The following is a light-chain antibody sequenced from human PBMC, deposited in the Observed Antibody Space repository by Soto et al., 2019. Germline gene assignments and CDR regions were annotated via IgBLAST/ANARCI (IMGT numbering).Light chain of an antibody. CDR3: HQFCGSPPSFT. Sequence: ESVLTQSPGTLSLSPGERATLSCRASQSVSSNSLAWYQQKPGQAPRLLIYGASSRATGTPDRFSGSGSGTDFSLTLSILQPEDVAVYFCHQFCGSPPSFTFGQGTKVEFK. V-gene: IGKV3-20*01. CDR2: GAS. CDR1: QSVSSNS. J-gene: IGKJ1*01.